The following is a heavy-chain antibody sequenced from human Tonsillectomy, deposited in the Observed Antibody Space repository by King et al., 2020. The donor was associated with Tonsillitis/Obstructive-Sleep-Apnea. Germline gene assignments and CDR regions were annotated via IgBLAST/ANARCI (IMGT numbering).Heavy chain of an antibody. J-gene: IGHJ3*02. CDR1: GDSISPYY. Sequence: VQLQESGPGLVKPSETLSLTCTVSGDSISPYYWNWIRQPPGKGLEWIGYIFHSGGTNYNPSLKSRVTISIDTSKNQFSLKLSSVTAADTALYYCARESSIVANAFDIWDQGTMVTVSS. D-gene: IGHD1-26*01. CDR2: IFHSGGT. V-gene: IGHV4-59*01. CDR3: ARESSIVANAFDI.